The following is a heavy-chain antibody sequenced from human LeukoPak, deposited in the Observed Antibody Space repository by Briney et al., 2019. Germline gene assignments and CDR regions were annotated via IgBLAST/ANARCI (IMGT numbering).Heavy chain of an antibody. Sequence: SETLSLTCTVSGGSISSYYWSWIRQPPGKGLEWIGNIYTSGSTNYNPSLKSRVTISVDTSKNQFSLKLSSVTAADTAVYYCARRAQQLVLRGAFDIWGQGTMVTVSS. CDR1: GGSISSYY. D-gene: IGHD6-13*01. J-gene: IGHJ3*02. V-gene: IGHV4-4*09. CDR2: IYTSGST. CDR3: ARRAQQLVLRGAFDI.